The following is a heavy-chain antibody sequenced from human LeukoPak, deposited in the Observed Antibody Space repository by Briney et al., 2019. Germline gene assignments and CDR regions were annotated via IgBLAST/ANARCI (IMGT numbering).Heavy chain of an antibody. CDR2: ISVYNGNT. D-gene: IGHD1-26*01. CDR3: ARCLGVTTREGHSDY. V-gene: IGHV1-18*04. Sequence: ASVKVSCKASGYSFTAFYIHWVRQAPGQGLEWMGWISVYNGNTKYAQKFQGRVTMTTDTSTSTAYMEVRSLRSDDTAVYYCARCLGVTTREGHSDYWGQGTLVTVSS. CDR1: GYSFTAFY. J-gene: IGHJ4*02.